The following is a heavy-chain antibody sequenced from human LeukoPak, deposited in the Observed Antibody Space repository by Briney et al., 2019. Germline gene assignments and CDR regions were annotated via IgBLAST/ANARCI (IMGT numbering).Heavy chain of an antibody. CDR1: GFTVSSHS. V-gene: IGHV3-48*01. Sequence: GGSLRLSCAASGFTVSSHSMNWVRQAPGKGLEWVSYISSSGSTIYYADSVKGRFSISRDNAKNSLHLQMNSLRAEDTAVYYCARGTVAGKAPYWGQGTLVTVSS. J-gene: IGHJ4*02. D-gene: IGHD6-19*01. CDR3: ARGTVAGKAPY. CDR2: ISSSGSTI.